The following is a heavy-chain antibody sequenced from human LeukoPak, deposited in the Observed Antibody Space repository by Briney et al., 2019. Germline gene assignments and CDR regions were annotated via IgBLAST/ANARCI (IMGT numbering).Heavy chain of an antibody. CDR3: ARHPGIAAAGIDY. Sequence: GGSLRLPCAASGFTFSSYAMSWVRQVPGKGLEWVSAISGSGGSTYYADSVKGRFTISRDNSKNTLYLQMNNLRAEDTAVYYCARHPGIAAAGIDYWGQGTLVTVSS. J-gene: IGHJ4*02. V-gene: IGHV3-23*01. D-gene: IGHD6-13*01. CDR2: ISGSGGST. CDR1: GFTFSSYA.